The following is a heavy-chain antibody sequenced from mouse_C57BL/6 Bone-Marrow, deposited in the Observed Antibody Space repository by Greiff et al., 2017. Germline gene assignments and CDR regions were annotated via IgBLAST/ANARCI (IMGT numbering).Heavy chain of an antibody. Sequence: VQLQQPGAELVKPGASVKLSCKASGYTFTRYWMHWVKQRPGRGLEWIGRIDPNSGGTKYNEKFKCKATRTVDKPSSTAYMQLSSLPSEDSAVYYCARSTVVEEAWFAYWGQGTLVTVSA. V-gene: IGHV1-72*01. D-gene: IGHD1-1*01. J-gene: IGHJ3*01. CDR1: GYTFTRYW. CDR3: ARSTVVEEAWFAY. CDR2: IDPNSGGT.